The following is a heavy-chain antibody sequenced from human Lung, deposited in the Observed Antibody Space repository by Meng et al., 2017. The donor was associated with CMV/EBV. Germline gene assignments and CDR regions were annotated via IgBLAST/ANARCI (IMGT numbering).Heavy chain of an antibody. V-gene: IGHV3-7*01. Sequence: SCIASGFTFSNSYMSWIRQPPGKGLEWVANIKYDGSEKAYVGSVKGRFTISRDNTKNSLYLQMNSLTAEDTAVYYCARDPHFGALDYWGQGTLVXVSS. CDR3: ARDPHFGALDY. J-gene: IGHJ4*02. CDR2: IKYDGSEK. D-gene: IGHD3-10*01. CDR1: GFTFSNSY.